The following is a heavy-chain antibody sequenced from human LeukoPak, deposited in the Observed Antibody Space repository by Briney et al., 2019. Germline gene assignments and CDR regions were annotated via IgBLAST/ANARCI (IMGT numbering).Heavy chain of an antibody. Sequence: GASVKVSCKASGGTFSSYAISWVRQAPGQGLEWMGGIIPIFGTANYAQKFQGRVTITADESTSTAYMELSSLRSGDTAVYYCARFPPYCGGDCYSETDAFDIWGQGTMVTVSS. CDR1: GGTFSSYA. D-gene: IGHD2-21*02. CDR2: IIPIFGTA. J-gene: IGHJ3*02. CDR3: ARFPPYCGGDCYSETDAFDI. V-gene: IGHV1-69*13.